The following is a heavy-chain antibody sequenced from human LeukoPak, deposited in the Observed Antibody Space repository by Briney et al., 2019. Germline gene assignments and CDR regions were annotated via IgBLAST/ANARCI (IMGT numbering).Heavy chain of an antibody. CDR1: GYTFTSYG. J-gene: IGHJ4*02. CDR2: ISAYNGNT. D-gene: IGHD2-15*01. Sequence: GASVKVSCKASGYTFTSYGISWVRQAPGQGLEWIGWISAYNGNTNYAQKLQGRVTMTTDTSTSTAYMELRSLRSDDTAVYYCAVYAPGYCSGGSCYSVIDYFDYWGQGTLVTVSS. V-gene: IGHV1-18*01. CDR3: AVYAPGYCSGGSCYSVIDYFDY.